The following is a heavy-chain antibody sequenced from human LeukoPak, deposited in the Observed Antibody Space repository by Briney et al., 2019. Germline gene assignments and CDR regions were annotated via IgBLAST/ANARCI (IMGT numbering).Heavy chain of an antibody. D-gene: IGHD1-1*01. CDR1: GGSISSSNW. Sequence: SGTLSLTCAVSGGSISSSNWWSWVRQPPGKGLEWIGEIYHSGSTNYNPSLKSRVTISVDTSKNQFSLKVSSVTAADTAVYYCARSAAGTADFDYWGQGTLVTVSS. J-gene: IGHJ4*02. CDR3: ARSAAGTADFDY. V-gene: IGHV4-4*02. CDR2: IYHSGST.